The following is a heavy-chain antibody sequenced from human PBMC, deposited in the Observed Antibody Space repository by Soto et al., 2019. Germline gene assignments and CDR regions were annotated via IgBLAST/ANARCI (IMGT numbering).Heavy chain of an antibody. CDR2: ISGTSNYI. Sequence: EVQLVESGGGLVKPGGSLRLSCAASGFTFNSYSMNWVRQAPEKGLEWVSSISGTSNYIYYADSVKGRFTISRDNAKNSLYLQMNSLRAEDTAVYYCARLWFGENYYFDYWGQGTLVTVSS. J-gene: IGHJ4*02. D-gene: IGHD3-10*01. CDR1: GFTFNSYS. V-gene: IGHV3-21*01. CDR3: ARLWFGENYYFDY.